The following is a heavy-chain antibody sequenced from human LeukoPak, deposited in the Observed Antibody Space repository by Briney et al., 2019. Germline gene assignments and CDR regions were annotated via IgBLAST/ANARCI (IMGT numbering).Heavy chain of an antibody. CDR3: ARVLRYDFWSAYYFDY. Sequence: ASVKVSCKASGYTFNSYDISWVRQAPGQGLEWMAWISTYNGNTNYALKVQGRATMTTDTSTSTAYMELRSLRSDDTAVYYCARVLRYDFWSAYYFDYWGQGTLVTVSP. J-gene: IGHJ4*02. V-gene: IGHV1-18*01. CDR2: ISTYNGNT. D-gene: IGHD3-3*01. CDR1: GYTFNSYD.